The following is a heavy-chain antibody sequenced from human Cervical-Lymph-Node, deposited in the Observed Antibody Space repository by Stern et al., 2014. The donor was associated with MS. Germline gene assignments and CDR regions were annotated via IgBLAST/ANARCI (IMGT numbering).Heavy chain of an antibody. CDR3: AREPQGGAWYYGMDV. D-gene: IGHD1-26*01. CDR2: ISSVGS. CDR1: GFPFSSHS. J-gene: IGHJ6*02. V-gene: IGHV3-21*06. Sequence: EVQLEESGGGPVKPGGSLLLSCAASGFPFSSHSMNWVRQAPGKGLEWVSSISSVGSFYAESVQGRFTISRDNAKDSLFLQMNSLRVDDTAVYYCAREPQGGAWYYGMDVWGQGTTVTVSS.